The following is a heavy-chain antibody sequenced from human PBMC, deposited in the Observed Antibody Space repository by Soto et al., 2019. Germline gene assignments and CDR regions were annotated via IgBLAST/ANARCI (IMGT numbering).Heavy chain of an antibody. D-gene: IGHD2-2*01. CDR2: INAGNGNT. CDR1: GYTFTSYA. J-gene: IGHJ3*02. CDR3: ARGWYCSSASCYVRDAFAI. Sequence: ASVKVSCKASGYTFTSYAMHWVRQAPGQRLEWMGWINAGNGNTKYSQKFQGRVTITRDTSASTAYMELSSLRSEDTAVYYCARGWYCSSASCYVRDAFAIWGQGTMVTVSS. V-gene: IGHV1-3*01.